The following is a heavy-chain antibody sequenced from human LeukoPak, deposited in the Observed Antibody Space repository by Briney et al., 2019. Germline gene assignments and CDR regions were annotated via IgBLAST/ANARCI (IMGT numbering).Heavy chain of an antibody. CDR1: GGTFNSYV. V-gene: IGHV1-69*05. D-gene: IGHD3-3*01. Sequence: SVKVSCKASGGTFNSYVISWVRQAPGQGLEWMGGIIPVFGTPKYAQKFQGRVSITKDESTSTAYMELSSLNSEDTAVYYCAIDFAPNDFWSGSSGMNVWGKGTTVTVSS. CDR3: AIDFAPNDFWSGSSGMNV. CDR2: IIPVFGTP. J-gene: IGHJ6*03.